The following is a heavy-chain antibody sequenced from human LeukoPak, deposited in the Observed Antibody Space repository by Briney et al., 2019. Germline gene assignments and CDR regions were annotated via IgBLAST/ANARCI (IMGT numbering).Heavy chain of an antibody. D-gene: IGHD3-3*01. CDR3: ARDFTIFGVGDY. CDR1: GYTFINSA. V-gene: IGHV1-69*13. CDR2: IIPIFGTA. Sequence: GASVKVSCKASGYTFINSAIGWVRQAPGQGLEWMGRIIPIFGTANYAQKFQGRVTITADESTSTAYMELSSLRSEDTAVYYCARDFTIFGVGDYWGQGTLVTVSS. J-gene: IGHJ4*02.